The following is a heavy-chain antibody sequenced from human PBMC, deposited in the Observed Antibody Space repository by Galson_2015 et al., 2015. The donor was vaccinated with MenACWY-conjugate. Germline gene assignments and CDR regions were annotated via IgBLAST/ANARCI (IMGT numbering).Heavy chain of an antibody. CDR1: GDSISTRSYS. J-gene: IGHJ5*02. V-gene: IGHV4-39*01. CDR2: MYYSGTT. D-gene: IGHD6-19*01. Sequence: SETLSLTCTVSGDSISTRSYSWGWIRQPPGKGLEWIASMYYSGTTYYNPSLKRRVIISADTSKNHFSLKLTSVTAADTAVYYCVRHAIRKSGAVAGTGNHFDPWGQGTLVTVSS. CDR3: VRHAIRKSGAVAGTGNHFDP.